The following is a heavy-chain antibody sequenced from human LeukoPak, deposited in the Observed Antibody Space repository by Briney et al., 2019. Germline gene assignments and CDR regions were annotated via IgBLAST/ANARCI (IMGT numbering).Heavy chain of an antibody. CDR2: ISSSGSTI. V-gene: IGHV3-48*04. CDR1: GFTFSSYW. D-gene: IGHD3-16*02. J-gene: IGHJ4*02. CDR3: ARGSRDYDYVWGSYRPFDY. Sequence: LAGGSLRLSCAASGFTFSSYWMSWVRQAPGKGLEWVSYISSSGSTIYYADSVKGRFTISRDNAKNSLYLQMNSLRAEDTAVYYCARGSRDYDYVWGSYRPFDYWGQGTLVTVSS.